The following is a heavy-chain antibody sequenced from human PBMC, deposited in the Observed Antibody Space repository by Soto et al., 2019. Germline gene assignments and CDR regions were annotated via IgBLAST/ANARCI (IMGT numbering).Heavy chain of an antibody. D-gene: IGHD2-21*02. CDR2: IIPVLGIV. CDR3: AGGVNLRVSAVRDYYYYYMDV. CDR1: GGTVNSYT. J-gene: IGHJ6*03. Sequence: QVQLVQSGAEVKKPGSSVKVSCKASGGTVNSYTISWVRQAPGQGLEWMGRIIPVLGIVTYAQKFQGRVTIIVDKSTNTAYMEVSSLSSEDTAVYYCAGGVNLRVSAVRDYYYYYMDVWGKGTPVTVSS. V-gene: IGHV1-69*02.